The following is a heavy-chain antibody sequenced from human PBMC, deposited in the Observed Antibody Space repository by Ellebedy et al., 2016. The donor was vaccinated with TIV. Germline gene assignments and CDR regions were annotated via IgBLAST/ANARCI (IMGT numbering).Heavy chain of an antibody. J-gene: IGHJ3*02. CDR2: IKQDGTAI. Sequence: PGGSLRLSCATSGFTFSSYWMSWVRQAPGKGLEWVANIKQDGTAIYYVDSVKGRFTISRDNAKNSLYLQMNSLRAEDTAVYYCARGSGSYSGDAFDIWGQGTMVTVSS. CDR1: GFTFSSYW. D-gene: IGHD1-26*01. CDR3: ARGSGSYSGDAFDI. V-gene: IGHV3-7*04.